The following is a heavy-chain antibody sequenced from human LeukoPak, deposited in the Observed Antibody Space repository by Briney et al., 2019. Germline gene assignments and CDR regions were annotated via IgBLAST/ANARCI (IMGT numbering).Heavy chain of an antibody. CDR2: ISSSGRTI. J-gene: IGHJ4*02. V-gene: IGHV3-48*03. CDR3: ATLPEDRDGHDY. Sequence: GGSLRLSCAASGLTFSSYAMNWVRQAPGEGLEWVSYISSSGRTIYYADSVKGRFTISRDNAKNSVYLQMNSLRAEDTAVYYCATLPEDRDGHDYWGQGTLVSVSS. CDR1: GLTFSSYA.